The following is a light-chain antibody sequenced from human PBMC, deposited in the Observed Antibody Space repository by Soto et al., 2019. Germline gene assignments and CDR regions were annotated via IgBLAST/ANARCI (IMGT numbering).Light chain of an antibody. CDR3: MLSLQSWT. CDR1: QYLLHINGYIY. CDR2: LGS. Sequence: DIGMTQTPLSLPATPGEPATMSCRASQYLLHINGYIYLDWYLQKPAQSPQLLMYLGSNRDSGVRDRFSGSGSGTDFSLHIRSVEGEYVGVFYCMLSLQSWTFGQGTKVDIK. V-gene: IGKV2-28*01. J-gene: IGKJ1*01.